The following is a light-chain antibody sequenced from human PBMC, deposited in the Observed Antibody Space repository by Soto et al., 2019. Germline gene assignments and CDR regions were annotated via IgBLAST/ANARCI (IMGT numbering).Light chain of an antibody. CDR3: QQYNGYSRT. J-gene: IGKJ1*01. V-gene: IGKV1-5*03. CDR2: KAS. Sequence: DIQMTQSPSTLSASVGDRVTITCRASQSISRWVAWYQQKPGKAPRLLIYKASSLESGVPSRFSGSGSGTEFTLTISSLQPDDFATYYCQQYNGYSRTFSQGTKVDIK. CDR1: QSISRW.